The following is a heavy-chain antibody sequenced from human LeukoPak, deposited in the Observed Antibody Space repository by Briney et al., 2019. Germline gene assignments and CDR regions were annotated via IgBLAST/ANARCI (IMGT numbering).Heavy chain of an antibody. CDR1: GFSFNNYW. CDR3: ARAQDTYNSLYFDY. Sequence: PGGSLRLSCAGSGFSFNNYWMHWVRQAPGKGLVWVSRIHGDGRVTTYADSVKGRFTISKDSARNTLYLQMNTLRVEDTAVYYCARAQDTYNSLYFDYWGQGALVTVPS. D-gene: IGHD5-24*01. V-gene: IGHV3-74*01. J-gene: IGHJ4*02. CDR2: IHGDGRVT.